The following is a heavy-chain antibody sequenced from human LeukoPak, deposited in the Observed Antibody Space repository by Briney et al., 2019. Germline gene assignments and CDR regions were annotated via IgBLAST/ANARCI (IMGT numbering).Heavy chain of an antibody. J-gene: IGHJ5*02. Sequence: ASVKVSCKASGYTFTSYYTHWVRQAPGQGLEWMAIINPSGGSTTYAQKFQGRVTMTRNTSISTAYMELSSLRSEDTAVYYCARGRGSYSAGDWFDPWGQGTLVTVSS. CDR2: INPSGGST. CDR3: ARGRGSYSAGDWFDP. CDR1: GYTFTSYY. D-gene: IGHD1-26*01. V-gene: IGHV1-46*01.